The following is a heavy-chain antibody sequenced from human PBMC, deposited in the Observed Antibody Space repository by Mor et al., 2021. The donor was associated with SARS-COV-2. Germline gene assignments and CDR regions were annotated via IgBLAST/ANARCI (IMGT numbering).Heavy chain of an antibody. V-gene: IGHV3-74*01. J-gene: IGHJ4*02. D-gene: IGHD6-13*01. Sequence: VDSVEGRFTISRDNAKNTLYLQMKSLRAEDTAGYYCARDLYTVSSSRGDYWGQGTLVTVSS. CDR3: ARDLYTVSSSRGDY.